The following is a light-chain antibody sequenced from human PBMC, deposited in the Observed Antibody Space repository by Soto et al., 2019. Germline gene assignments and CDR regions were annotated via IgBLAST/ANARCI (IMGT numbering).Light chain of an antibody. CDR1: QSISTY. Sequence: DIQMTQSPSSLSASVGDRVTITCRASQSISTYLNWYQQKPGKAPNLLIYEASSLQSGVPSRFSGSGSGTEFTLTISSLQSEDYAIYYCQQYNNWPPWTFGQGTKVDIK. CDR2: EAS. V-gene: IGKV1-39*01. CDR3: QQYNNWPPWT. J-gene: IGKJ1*01.